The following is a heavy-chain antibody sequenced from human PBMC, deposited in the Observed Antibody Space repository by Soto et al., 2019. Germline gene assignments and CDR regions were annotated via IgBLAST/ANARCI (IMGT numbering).Heavy chain of an antibody. V-gene: IGHV3-7*01. CDR1: GFTFSSYW. J-gene: IGHJ3*02. Sequence: EVQLVESGGGLVQPGGSLRLSCAASGFTFSSYWMSWVRQAPGKGREWVANIKQDGSEKYYVDSVKGRFTISRDNAKNSLYLQMNSLRAEDTAVYYCARLSKVTFDAFDIWGQGTMVTVSS. CDR3: ARLSKVTFDAFDI. D-gene: IGHD2-21*02. CDR2: IKQDGSEK.